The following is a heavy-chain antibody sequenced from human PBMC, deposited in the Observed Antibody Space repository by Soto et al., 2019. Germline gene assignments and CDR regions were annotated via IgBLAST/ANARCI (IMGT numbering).Heavy chain of an antibody. J-gene: IGHJ4*02. CDR3: TSHSGSYGSVY. D-gene: IGHD1-26*01. Sequence: EVQLVESGGGLVQPGGSLKLSCAASGFTFSGSAIHWVRQASGKGLEWVGRIRTKAISYATEYAASVKGRFTISRDDAKNTAYLQMNSLKTEDTAVYYYTSHSGSYGSVYWGQGTLVTVSS. CDR1: GFTFSGSA. CDR2: IRTKAISYAT. V-gene: IGHV3-73*02.